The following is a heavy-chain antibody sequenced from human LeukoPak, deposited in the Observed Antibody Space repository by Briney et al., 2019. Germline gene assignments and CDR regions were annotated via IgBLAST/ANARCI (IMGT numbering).Heavy chain of an antibody. CDR2: ISSSGSTK. CDR1: NFMFSSYE. CDR3: ARPGRGYSGDEGY. J-gene: IGHJ4*02. V-gene: IGHV3-48*03. D-gene: IGHD5-12*01. Sequence: GSLLLSCAASNFMFSSYEMNWVRQAPGKGLEWVSYISSSGSTKYYADSVKGRFTISRDNAKNSLYLQMNSLRAEDTAVYYCARPGRGYSGDEGYWGQGTLVTVS.